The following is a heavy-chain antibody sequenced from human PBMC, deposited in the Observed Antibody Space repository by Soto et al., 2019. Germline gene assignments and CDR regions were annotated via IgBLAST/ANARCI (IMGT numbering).Heavy chain of an antibody. V-gene: IGHV4-59*08. D-gene: IGHD6-13*01. CDR1: GGSISSYY. CDR2: IYYSGST. CDR3: ARLRYSSSRVRFDP. Sequence: QVQLQESGPGLVKPSETLSLTCTVSGGSISSYYWSWIRQPPGKGLEWIGYIYYSGSTNYNPSHKSRVTISVDTSKTQCSRKLSSVTAADTAVYYCARLRYSSSRVRFDPWGQGTLVTVSS. J-gene: IGHJ5*02.